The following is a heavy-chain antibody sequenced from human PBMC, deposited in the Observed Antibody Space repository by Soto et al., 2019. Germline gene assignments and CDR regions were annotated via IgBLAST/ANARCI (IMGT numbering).Heavy chain of an antibody. CDR2: IKSKNDGGTT. CDR1: GFTFSNAW. CDR3: TTDGIYDYIWGSYRLFDY. Sequence: EVQLVESGGGLVQPGGSLRLSCAASGFTFSNAWMSWVRQAPGKGLEWVGRIKSKNDGGTTDYAAPVKGRFTISRDDSKNTLYLQMNSLKTDDTAVYYCTTDGIYDYIWGSYRLFDYWGQGTLVTVSS. J-gene: IGHJ4*02. V-gene: IGHV3-15*01. D-gene: IGHD3-16*02.